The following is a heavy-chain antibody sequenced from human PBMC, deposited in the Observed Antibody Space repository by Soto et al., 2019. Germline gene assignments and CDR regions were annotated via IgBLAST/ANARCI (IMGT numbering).Heavy chain of an antibody. D-gene: IGHD4-4*01. CDR2: ISYDGRSK. J-gene: IGHJ6*02. V-gene: IGHV3-30*03. CDR1: GFTFSSYG. CDR3: ARSLATTITTYYYYGMAV. Sequence: LRLSCAASGFTFSSYGIHWVRQAPGKGLEWVAVISYDGRSKYYADSVKGRFTISRDNSKNTLYLQMNSLKTEDTAVYHCARSLATTITTYYYYGMAVWGQGTTVTV.